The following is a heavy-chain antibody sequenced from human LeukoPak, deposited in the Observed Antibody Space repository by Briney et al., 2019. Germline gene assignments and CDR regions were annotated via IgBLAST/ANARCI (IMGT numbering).Heavy chain of an antibody. V-gene: IGHV4-59*08. D-gene: IGHD5-18*01. Sequence: NPSETLSLTCTVSGGSINSYYWNWIRQPPGKGLEWIGYIYYSGSTSYNPSLKSRVTISVDTSKNQFSLKLSSVTVVDTAVYYCVRAMELDYWGQGILVTVSS. CDR2: IYYSGST. CDR1: GGSINSYY. CDR3: VRAMELDY. J-gene: IGHJ4*02.